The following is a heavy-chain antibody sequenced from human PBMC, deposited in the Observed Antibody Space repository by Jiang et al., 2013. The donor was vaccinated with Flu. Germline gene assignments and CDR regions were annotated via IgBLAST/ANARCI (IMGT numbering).Heavy chain of an antibody. Sequence: VQLVESGGGLVQRGGSLRLSCAASGFTFRSYVMSWVRQAPGKGLEWVSAISGSGGSTYYADSVKGRFTISRDNSKNTLFLQMNSLRAEDTAVYYCAKDGGSGGYPPTYYYYGMDVWGQGTTVTVSS. CDR3: AKDGGSGGYPPTYYYYGMDV. J-gene: IGHJ6*02. V-gene: IGHV3-23*04. CDR2: ISGSGGST. CDR1: GFTFRSYV. D-gene: IGHD3-10*01.